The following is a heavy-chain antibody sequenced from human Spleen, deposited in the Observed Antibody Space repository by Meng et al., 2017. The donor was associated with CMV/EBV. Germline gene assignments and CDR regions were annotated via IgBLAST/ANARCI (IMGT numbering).Heavy chain of an antibody. CDR1: GPSLPSRDYY. CDR2: IYYSGST. J-gene: IGHJ5*02. Sequence: SGPSLPSRDYYWSWIRQPPGKGLEWIGYIYYSGSTYYNPSLKSRVTISVDTSKHQFSLKLSSVTAADTAVYYCARGGGRNYVRWFDPWGQGTLVTVSS. V-gene: IGHV4-30-4*08. CDR3: ARGGGRNYVRWFDP. D-gene: IGHD1-7*01.